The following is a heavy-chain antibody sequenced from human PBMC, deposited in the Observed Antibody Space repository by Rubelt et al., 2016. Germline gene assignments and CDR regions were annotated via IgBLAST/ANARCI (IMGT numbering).Heavy chain of an antibody. CDR2: IATSDSYT. D-gene: IGHD2-15*01. Sequence: DVQLVQSGAEVKKPGESLRISCKCSGYSFTSYWISWVRQLPGKGLEWMWRIATSDSYTTFSPAVQGALPMSAGKSVRTAYLQWGSRKASESAMYYLARRGGLVVSRDYYYYMDVWGKGTTVTVSS. V-gene: IGHV5-10-1*01. CDR3: ARRGGLVVSRDYYYYMDV. J-gene: IGHJ6*03. CDR1: GYSFTSYW.